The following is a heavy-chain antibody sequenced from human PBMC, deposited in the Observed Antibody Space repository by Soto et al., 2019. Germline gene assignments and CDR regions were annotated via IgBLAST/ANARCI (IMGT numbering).Heavy chain of an antibody. CDR3: AREFAGAAAGHTPYYYYYMDV. CDR2: ISAYNGNT. CDR1: GYTFTSYG. V-gene: IGHV1-18*01. J-gene: IGHJ6*03. D-gene: IGHD6-13*01. Sequence: APVKVSCKASGYTFTSYGISWVRQAPGQGLEWMGWISAYNGNTNYAQKLQGRVTMTTDTSTSTAYMELRSLRSDDTAVYYCAREFAGAAAGHTPYYYYYMDVCGEGTTVTVSS.